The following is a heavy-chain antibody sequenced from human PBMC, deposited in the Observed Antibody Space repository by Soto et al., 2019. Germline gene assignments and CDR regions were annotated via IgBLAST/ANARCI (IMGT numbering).Heavy chain of an antibody. CDR2: VYESGYT. J-gene: IGHJ4*02. V-gene: IGHV4-31*09. D-gene: IGHD3-3*02. Sequence: SETLSLTCTVSGASVSTGAYYWGWVRQRPGRGLEWIGYVYESGYTYYNPSLTSRVTISVDKSKNHFSLKLTSVTAADTAVYYCAARHFWSGPWTDRRLDYWGQGTLVTVSS. CDR1: GASVSTGAYY. CDR3: AARHFWSGPWTDRRLDY.